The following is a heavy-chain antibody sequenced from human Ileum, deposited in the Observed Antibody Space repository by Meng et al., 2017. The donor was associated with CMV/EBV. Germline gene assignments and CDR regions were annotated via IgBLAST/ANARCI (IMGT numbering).Heavy chain of an antibody. CDR3: AREVVPPRRMDV. D-gene: IGHD2-2*01. Sequence: GGSLRLSCAASGFTFSSYTMNWVRQAPGKGLEWVASISTSGTYIYYAESLKGRFTISRDNAKNPLDLHMNSLSAEDTAVYYCAREVVPPRRMDVWGQGTTVTVSS. CDR1: GFTFSSYT. J-gene: IGHJ6*02. V-gene: IGHV3-21*01. CDR2: ISTSGTYI.